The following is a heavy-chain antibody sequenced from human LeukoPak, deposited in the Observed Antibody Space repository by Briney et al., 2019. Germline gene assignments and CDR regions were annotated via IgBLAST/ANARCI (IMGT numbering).Heavy chain of an antibody. CDR3: ARRVVVPAASPKPSYYYYYMDV. D-gene: IGHD2-2*01. J-gene: IGHJ6*03. CDR2: IKQDGSEK. CDR1: GFTFSSYW. V-gene: IGHV3-7*01. Sequence: GGSLRLSCAASGFTFSSYWMSWVRQAPGKGLERVANIKQDGSEKYYVDSVKGRFTISRDNAKNSLYLQMNSLRAEDTGVYYCARRVVVPAASPKPSYYYYYMDVWGKGTTVTVSS.